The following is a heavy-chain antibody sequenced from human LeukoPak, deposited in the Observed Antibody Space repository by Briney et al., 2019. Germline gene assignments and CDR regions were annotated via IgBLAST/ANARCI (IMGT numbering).Heavy chain of an antibody. CDR1: GFTFSSYS. J-gene: IGHJ4*02. Sequence: GGSLRLSCAASGFTFSSYSMNWVRQAPGKGLEWVSYISSSGSSISDADSVKGRFTISRDNAKNSLSLQMTSLRAEDTAIYYCARKIAAAGRHYFDYWGQGTLVTVSS. V-gene: IGHV3-48*04. CDR3: ARKIAAAGRHYFDY. D-gene: IGHD6-13*01. CDR2: ISSSGSSI.